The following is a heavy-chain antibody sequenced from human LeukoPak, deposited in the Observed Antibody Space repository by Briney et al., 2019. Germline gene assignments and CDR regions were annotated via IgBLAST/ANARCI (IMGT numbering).Heavy chain of an antibody. J-gene: IGHJ4*02. CDR1: GFIFSTYA. D-gene: IGHD6-13*01. Sequence: GGSLRLTCATSGFIFSTYALSWVRQPPGKGLEWASSISSSGGSAYHDNSVKGRFTISRDSSKTTLYLQMNSLRAEDTAIYYCARVIRAAPGKGYFDYWGQGTLVTVSS. CDR2: ISSSGGSA. CDR3: ARVIRAAPGKGYFDY. V-gene: IGHV3-23*01.